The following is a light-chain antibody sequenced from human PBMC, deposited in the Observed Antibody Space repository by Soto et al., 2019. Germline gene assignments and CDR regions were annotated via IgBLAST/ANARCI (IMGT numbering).Light chain of an antibody. CDR1: RSNIGAGYD. J-gene: IGLJ3*02. Sequence: QSALTQPPSVSGAPGQRVTISCTGSRSNIGAGYDVHWYQQLPGTAPKLLIYGNSNRPSGVPDRFSGSKSGTSASLAITGLQAEDEADYYCQSYDSSLSGWLFGGGTKLTVL. CDR3: QSYDSSLSGWL. CDR2: GNS. V-gene: IGLV1-40*01.